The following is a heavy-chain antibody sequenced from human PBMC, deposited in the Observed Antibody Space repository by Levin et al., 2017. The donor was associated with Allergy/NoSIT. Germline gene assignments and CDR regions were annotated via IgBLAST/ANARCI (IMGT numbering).Heavy chain of an antibody. Sequence: SETLSLTCTVSGGSISSSSYYWGWIRQPPGKGLEWIGSIYYSGSTYYNPSLKSRVTISVDTSKNQFSLKLSSVTAADTAVYYCARHFTQYPGFDYWGQGTLVTVSS. V-gene: IGHV4-39*01. CDR2: IYYSGST. J-gene: IGHJ4*02. D-gene: IGHD2-15*01. CDR1: GGSISSSSYY. CDR3: ARHFTQYPGFDY.